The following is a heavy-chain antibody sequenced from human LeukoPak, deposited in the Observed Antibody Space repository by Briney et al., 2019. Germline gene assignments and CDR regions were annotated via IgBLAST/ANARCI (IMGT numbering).Heavy chain of an antibody. V-gene: IGHV1-3*01. CDR2: INAGNGNT. Sequence: ASVKVSCKASGYTFTSYDINWVRQATGQRLEWMGWINAGNGNTKYSQKFQGRVTMTRDTSTSTVYMELSSLRSEDTAVYYCARDHGIAVAGTGGYYFDYWGQGTLVTVSS. D-gene: IGHD6-19*01. CDR1: GYTFTSYD. CDR3: ARDHGIAVAGTGGYYFDY. J-gene: IGHJ4*02.